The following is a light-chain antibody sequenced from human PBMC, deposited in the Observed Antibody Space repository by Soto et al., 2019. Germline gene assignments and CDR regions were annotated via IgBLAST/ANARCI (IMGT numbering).Light chain of an antibody. CDR2: DAS. V-gene: IGKV3-11*01. Sequence: EIVLTQSPVTLSLSPGERATLSCRASQSVSNYLAWYQQKPGQAPRLLIYDASNRATGIPGRFSGSGSGTVFPLTISRLGAEDFAGYCCQQRNSWPLGFGPGTKVDVK. J-gene: IGKJ3*01. CDR3: QQRNSWPLG. CDR1: QSVSNY.